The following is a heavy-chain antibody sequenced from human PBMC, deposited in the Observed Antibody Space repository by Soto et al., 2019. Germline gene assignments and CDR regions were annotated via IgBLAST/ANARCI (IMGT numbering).Heavy chain of an antibody. J-gene: IGHJ4*02. D-gene: IGHD2-21*01. CDR2: IYHSGST. CDR3: ARGPPHSH. CDR1: GGSIGSEGYS. Sequence: QLQLQESGSGLGKPSQTLSLSCAVSGGSIGSEGYSWSWIRQPPGKGLEWIGYIYHSGSTYYNPSLKSRVTISVDRSKNQFSLKLSSVTAADTAVYYCARGPPHSHWGQGTLVTVSS. V-gene: IGHV4-30-2*01.